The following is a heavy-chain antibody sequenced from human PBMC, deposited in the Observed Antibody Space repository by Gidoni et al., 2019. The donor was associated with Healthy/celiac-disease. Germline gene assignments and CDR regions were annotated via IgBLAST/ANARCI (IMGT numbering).Heavy chain of an antibody. J-gene: IGHJ4*02. CDR2: ISSNGGST. Sequence: EVQLVESGGGLVQPGGSLRLSCSASGFTFSSYAMHWVRQAPGKGLEYGSAISSNGGSTYYADSVKGRFTISRDNSKNTLYLQMSSLRAEDTAVYYCVKDQGITMVRGVYYFDYWGQGTLVTVSS. CDR3: VKDQGITMVRGVYYFDY. CDR1: GFTFSSYA. D-gene: IGHD3-10*01. V-gene: IGHV3-64D*06.